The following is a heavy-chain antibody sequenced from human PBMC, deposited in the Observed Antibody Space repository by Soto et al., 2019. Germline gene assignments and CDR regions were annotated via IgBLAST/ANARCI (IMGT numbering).Heavy chain of an antibody. Sequence: GASVKVSCKASGYTFTGYYMHWVRQAPGQGLEWMGWINPNSGGTNYAQKFQGWVTMTRDTSISTAYMELSRLRSDDTAVYYCAVGQVVPAAILRGESYYFDYWGQGTLVTVSS. V-gene: IGHV1-2*04. CDR2: INPNSGGT. D-gene: IGHD2-2*02. CDR1: GYTFTGYY. J-gene: IGHJ4*02. CDR3: AVGQVVPAAILRGESYYFDY.